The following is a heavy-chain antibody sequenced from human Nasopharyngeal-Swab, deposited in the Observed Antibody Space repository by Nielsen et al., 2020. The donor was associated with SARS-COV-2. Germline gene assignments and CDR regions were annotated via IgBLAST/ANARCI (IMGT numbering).Heavy chain of an antibody. CDR3: ARALAPYSGYDYDYYYGMDV. CDR2: IGTAGDT. Sequence: GESLKISCVASGFTFSSYDMHWVRQATGKGLEWVSAIGTAGDTYYPGSVKGRFTISRENAKNSLYLQMNSLRAGDTAVYYCARALAPYSGYDYDYYYGMDVWGQGTTVTVSS. D-gene: IGHD5-12*01. V-gene: IGHV3-13*04. CDR1: GFTFSSYD. J-gene: IGHJ6*02.